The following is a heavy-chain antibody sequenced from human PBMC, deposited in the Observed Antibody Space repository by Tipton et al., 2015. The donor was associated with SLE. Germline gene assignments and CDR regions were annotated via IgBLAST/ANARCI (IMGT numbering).Heavy chain of an antibody. CDR2: IGSSGSPI. D-gene: IGHD7-27*01. Sequence: SLRLSCAASGFTFSSYEMNWVRQAPGKGLEWLSYIGSSGSPIYYADSVKGRFTISRDNAKNSVFLQMNSLRVEDTGVYYCARGRTGEWGQGTLVTVSS. J-gene: IGHJ4*02. CDR1: GFTFSSYE. CDR3: ARGRTGE. V-gene: IGHV3-48*03.